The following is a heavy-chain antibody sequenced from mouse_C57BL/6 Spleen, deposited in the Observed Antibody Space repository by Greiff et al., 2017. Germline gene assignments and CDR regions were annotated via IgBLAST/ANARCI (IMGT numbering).Heavy chain of an antibody. CDR1: GYTFTSYW. CDR2: IHPNSGST. V-gene: IGHV1-64*01. D-gene: IGHD2-3*01. Sequence: QVHVKQPGAELVKPGASVKLSCKASGYTFTSYWMHWVKQRPGQGLEWIGMIHPNSGSTNYNEKFKSQATLTVDKSSSTAYMQLSSLTSEDSAVYYCARSDYCLFDGWGQGTTLTVSS. CDR3: ARSDYCLFDG. J-gene: IGHJ2*01.